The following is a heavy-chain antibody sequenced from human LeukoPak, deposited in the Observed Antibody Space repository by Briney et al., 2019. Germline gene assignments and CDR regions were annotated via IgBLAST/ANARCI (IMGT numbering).Heavy chain of an antibody. CDR2: LYPGDSDT. CDR3: ARHLHTTVTTDGYFDY. J-gene: IGHJ4*02. V-gene: IGHV5-51*01. CDR1: GYSFISYW. D-gene: IGHD4-17*01. Sequence: GESLKISCKGSGYSFISYWIGWVRQMTGKGVEWMGILYPGDSDTRYSPSFQGQVTISPDKSISTAYLQWSSLRASDTALYYCARHLHTTVTTDGYFDYWGQGTLVTVSS.